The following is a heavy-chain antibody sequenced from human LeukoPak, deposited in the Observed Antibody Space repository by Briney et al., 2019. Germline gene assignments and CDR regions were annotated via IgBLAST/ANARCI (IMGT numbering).Heavy chain of an antibody. Sequence: GGSLRLSCAASGFTFRSYNMNWVRQAPGKGLEWVSYITGGSTTIYYADSVKGRFTISRDNAKNSLYLQMDSLRAEDTAVYYCARDYSTVTTFFDYWGQGTLVTVSS. J-gene: IGHJ4*02. V-gene: IGHV3-48*01. CDR3: ARDYSTVTTFFDY. CDR2: ITGGSTTI. CDR1: GFTFRSYN. D-gene: IGHD4-17*01.